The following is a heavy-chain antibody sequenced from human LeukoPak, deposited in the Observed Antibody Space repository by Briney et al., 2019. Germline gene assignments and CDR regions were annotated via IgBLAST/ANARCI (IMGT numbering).Heavy chain of an antibody. CDR2: ISSLSGTI. CDR3: AKGVAVRIFGVVPFDP. V-gene: IGHV3-48*01. D-gene: IGHD3-3*01. J-gene: IGHJ5*02. CDR1: GFTFSSYS. Sequence: PGGSLRLSCAASGFTFSSYSMNWVRQAPGKGLEWVSYISSLSGTIYYADSVKGRFIISRDNAQNSLFLQMNSLRAEDTAVYYCAKGVAVRIFGVVPFDPWGQGTLVTVSS.